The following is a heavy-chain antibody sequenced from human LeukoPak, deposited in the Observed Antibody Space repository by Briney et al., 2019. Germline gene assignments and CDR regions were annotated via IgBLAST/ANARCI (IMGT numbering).Heavy chain of an antibody. CDR2: IIPIFGTA. CDR1: GGTFSSYA. CDR3: ARDLRHEQFGTNYYYYYYMDV. V-gene: IGHV1-69*01. D-gene: IGHD1/OR15-1a*01. J-gene: IGHJ6*03. Sequence: SVKVSCKASGGTFSSYAISWVRQAPGQGLEWMGGIIPIFGTANYAQKFQGRVTITADESTSTAYMELSSLRSEDTAVYYCARDLRHEQFGTNYYYYYYMDVWGKGTTVTVSS.